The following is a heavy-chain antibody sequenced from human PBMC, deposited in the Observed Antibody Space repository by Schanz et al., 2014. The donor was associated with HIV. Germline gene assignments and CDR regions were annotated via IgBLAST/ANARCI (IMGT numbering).Heavy chain of an antibody. CDR1: RFTFSNYW. J-gene: IGHJ4*02. D-gene: IGHD3-22*01. Sequence: EVQLVESGGGLVQPGGSLRLSCAASRFTFSNYWMTWVGQAPGKGLEGGPNKSQDGGEINYVDSVKGRFTISRDNAKNSLYLQMNSVTTEDTAVYYCAREVVVGGKSYFDNWGQGTLVTVSS. V-gene: IGHV3-7*01. CDR2: KSQDGGEI. CDR3: AREVVVGGKSYFDN.